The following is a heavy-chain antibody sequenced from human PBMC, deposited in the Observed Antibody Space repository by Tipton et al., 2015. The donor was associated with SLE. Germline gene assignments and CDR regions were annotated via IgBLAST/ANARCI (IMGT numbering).Heavy chain of an antibody. D-gene: IGHD6-13*01. CDR3: ARVVLYSSSWYEDY. CDR1: GFTFSSYE. Sequence: SLRLSCAASGFTFSSYEMNWVRQAPGKGLEWVSYISSSGSTIYYADSVKGRFTISRDNAKNSLYLQMNSLRAEDTAVYYCARVVLYSSSWYEDYWGQGTLVTVSS. CDR2: ISSSGSTI. V-gene: IGHV3-48*03. J-gene: IGHJ4*02.